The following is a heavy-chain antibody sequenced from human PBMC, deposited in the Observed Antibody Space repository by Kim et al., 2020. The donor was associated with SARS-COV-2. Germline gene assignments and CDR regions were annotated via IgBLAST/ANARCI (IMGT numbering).Heavy chain of an antibody. D-gene: IGHD2-2*01. CDR3: AKAQLGPFDY. V-gene: IGHV3-23*01. J-gene: IGHJ4*02. Sequence: STYYADAVKGRFTISRDNSKNTLYLQMNSLRAEDTAVYYCAKAQLGPFDYWGQGTLVTVSS. CDR2: ST.